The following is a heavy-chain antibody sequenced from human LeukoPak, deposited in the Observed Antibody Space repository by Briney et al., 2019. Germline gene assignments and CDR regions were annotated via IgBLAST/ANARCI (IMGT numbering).Heavy chain of an antibody. CDR2: INHSGST. J-gene: IGHJ4*02. D-gene: IGHD5-18*01. CDR3: ARGGGIQLWYPFDY. Sequence: SETLSLTSAVYGGSFSGYYWSWIRQPPGKGLEWIGEINHSGSTNYNPSLKSRVTISVDTSKNQFSLKLSSVTAADTAVYYCARGGGIQLWYPFDYWGQGTLVTVSS. CDR1: GGSFSGYY. V-gene: IGHV4-34*01.